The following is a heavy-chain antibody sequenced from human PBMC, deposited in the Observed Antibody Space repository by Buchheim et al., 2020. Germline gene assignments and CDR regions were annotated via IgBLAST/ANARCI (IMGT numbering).Heavy chain of an antibody. Sequence: QVQLVQSGAEVKKPGASVKVSCKASGYTFTSYDINWVRQATGQGLEWMGWLNPNSGNTGYAQKFQGRVTMTRNTSISTAYMELSSLRSEDTAVYYCARGLGRIFGVVIIDWYFDLWGRGTL. V-gene: IGHV1-8*01. CDR3: ARGLGRIFGVVIIDWYFDL. J-gene: IGHJ2*01. D-gene: IGHD3-3*01. CDR2: LNPNSGNT. CDR1: GYTFTSYD.